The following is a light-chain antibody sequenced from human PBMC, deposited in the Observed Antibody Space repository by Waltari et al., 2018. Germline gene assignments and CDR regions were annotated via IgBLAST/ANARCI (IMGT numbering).Light chain of an antibody. CDR3: NSYTTSGTVV. J-gene: IGLJ2*01. V-gene: IGLV2-14*03. Sequence: QSALTQPASVSGSPGQSITISCTGTSSDVGTYKFVSWYHQHPVKVPKLIIYDATDRPSGVSSRFAVAKSGNTASLTIAGLQAEDEGDYYCNSYTTSGTVVCGGGTKLTVL. CDR1: SSDVGTYKF. CDR2: DAT.